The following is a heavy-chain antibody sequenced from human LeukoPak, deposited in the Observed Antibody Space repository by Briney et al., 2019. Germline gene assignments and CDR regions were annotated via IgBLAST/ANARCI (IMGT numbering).Heavy chain of an antibody. V-gene: IGHV1-69*13. Sequence: SVKVSCKASGGTFSSYAISWVRQALGQGLEWMGGIIPIFGTANYAQKFQGRVTITADESTSTAYMELSSLRSEDTAVYYCASLGIAARLGAFDIWGQGTMVTVSS. CDR2: IIPIFGTA. CDR1: GGTFSSYA. J-gene: IGHJ3*02. CDR3: ASLGIAARLGAFDI. D-gene: IGHD6-6*01.